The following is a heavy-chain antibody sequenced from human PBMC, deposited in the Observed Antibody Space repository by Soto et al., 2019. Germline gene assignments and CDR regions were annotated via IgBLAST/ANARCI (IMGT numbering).Heavy chain of an antibody. D-gene: IGHD2-2*01. CDR2: IYYSGST. CDR1: GGSISSYY. V-gene: IGHV4-59*08. J-gene: IGHJ4*02. CDR3: ARADIVVVPAAFYY. Sequence: SETLSLTCTVSGGSISSYYWSWIRQPPGKGLEWIGYIYYSGSTNYNPSLKSRVTISVDTSKNQFSLKLSSVTAADTAVYYCARADIVVVPAAFYYWGQGTLVTVSS.